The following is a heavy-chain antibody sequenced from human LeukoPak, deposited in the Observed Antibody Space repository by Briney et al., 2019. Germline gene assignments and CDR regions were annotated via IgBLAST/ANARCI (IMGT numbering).Heavy chain of an antibody. CDR2: ISGSGGST. D-gene: IGHD5-24*01. CDR1: GFTFSSYA. Sequence: GGSLRLSCAASGFTFSSYAMSWVRQAPGKGLEWVSAISGSGGSTYYADSVKGRFTISRDNSKNTLYLQMNSLRAEDTAVCYCAKVDGHTSQEYFQHWGQGTLVTVSS. CDR3: AKVDGHTSQEYFQH. V-gene: IGHV3-23*01. J-gene: IGHJ1*01.